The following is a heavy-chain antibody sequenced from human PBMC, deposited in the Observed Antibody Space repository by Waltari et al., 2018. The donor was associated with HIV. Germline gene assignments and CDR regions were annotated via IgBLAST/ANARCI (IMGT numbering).Heavy chain of an antibody. V-gene: IGHV3-21*01. J-gene: IGHJ4*02. CDR2: IASSSTTYI. D-gene: IGHD5-12*01. CDR3: AAEMATVYLDY. Sequence: EVQLVESGGGLVKPGGSLRLSCAASGFTFSNYIMNWVRQAPGKVLEWVSSIASSSTTYIYYRDSVKGRFTVSRDNAKNSLYLQMNSLRAEDTAVYYCAAEMATVYLDYWGQGTLVTVSS. CDR1: GFTFSNYI.